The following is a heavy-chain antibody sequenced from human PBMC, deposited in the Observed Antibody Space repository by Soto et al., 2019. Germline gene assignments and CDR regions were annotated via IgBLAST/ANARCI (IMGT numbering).Heavy chain of an antibody. J-gene: IGHJ3*02. D-gene: IGHD3-9*01. CDR2: ISGSGGST. CDR1: GFTFSSYA. V-gene: IGHV3-23*01. CDR3: AKDRRDCPLLRYFDQEDAFDI. Sequence: GGSLRLSCAASGFTFSSYAMSWVRQAPGKGLEWVSAISGSGGSTYYADSVKGRFTISRDNSKNTLYLQMNSPRAEDTAVYYCAKDRRDCPLLRYFDQEDAFDIWGQGTMVTVSS.